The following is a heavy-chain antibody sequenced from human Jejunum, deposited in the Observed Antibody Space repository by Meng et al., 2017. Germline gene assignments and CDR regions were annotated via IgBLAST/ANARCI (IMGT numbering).Heavy chain of an antibody. V-gene: IGHV4-4*02. CDR1: GGSISNNNW. J-gene: IGHJ5*02. CDR3: ARDLLDPNIAATGWFDP. Sequence: QGQLQGSGPGLWKPSGTLSLTCVVSGGSISNNNWWSWVRQPPGKGLEWIGEISHTGRINYNPSLKSRVTMSLDKSKNQFSLDLTSVTGADTAVYYCARDLLDPNIAATGWFDPWGQGTLVTVSS. CDR2: ISHTGRI. D-gene: IGHD2/OR15-2a*01.